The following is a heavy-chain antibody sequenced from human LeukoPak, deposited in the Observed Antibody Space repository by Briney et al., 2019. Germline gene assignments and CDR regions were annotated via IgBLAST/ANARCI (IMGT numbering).Heavy chain of an antibody. CDR3: ARAAPAGSYYYGMDV. J-gene: IGHJ6*02. CDR1: GGSISSYY. V-gene: IGHV4-59*01. CDR2: IYYSGIT. D-gene: IGHD2-2*01. Sequence: SETLSLTCTVSGGSISSYYWSWIRLPPGKGLEWIGYIYYSGITNYNPSLKSRVTISVDTSKNQFSLKLSSVTAADTAVYYCARAAPAGSYYYGMDVWGQGTTDTVSS.